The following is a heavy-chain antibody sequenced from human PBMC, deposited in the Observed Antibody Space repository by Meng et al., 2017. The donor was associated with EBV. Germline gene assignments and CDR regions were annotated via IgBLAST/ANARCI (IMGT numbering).Heavy chain of an antibody. CDR3: VRGPPVGVPGPGDY. D-gene: IGHD2-21*01. Sequence: QGQFVQAGAEVKAPGAVVKVSCKASGYAFTSYILHWVRQAPGQRLEWMGWINVGVGYTKYSQKFQGRVTISSDTSATTGYMELSSLRSEDTAVYYCVRGPPVGVPGPGDYWGQGTLVTVSS. CDR1: GYAFTSYI. V-gene: IGHV1-3*01. CDR2: INVGVGYT. J-gene: IGHJ4*02.